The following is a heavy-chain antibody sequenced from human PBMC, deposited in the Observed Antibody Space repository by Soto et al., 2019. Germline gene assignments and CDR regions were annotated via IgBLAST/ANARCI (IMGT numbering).Heavy chain of an antibody. J-gene: IGHJ3*02. CDR2: ISTYNGDT. V-gene: IGHV1-18*04. D-gene: IGHD1-26*01. CDR3: ARYSTTCRRRACSGSCSDAFDI. CDR1: GYTFTSYG. Sequence: GASVKVSCKASGYTFTSYGFVWVRQAPGRGLEWMGWISTYNGDTKYIQSLQGRVTMTTDTSTNTGYMELRSLRSDDTAVYFCARYSTTCRRRACSGSCSDAFDIWGQGTMVTVSS.